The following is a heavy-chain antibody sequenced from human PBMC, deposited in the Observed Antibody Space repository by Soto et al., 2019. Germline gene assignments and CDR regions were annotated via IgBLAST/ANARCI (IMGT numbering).Heavy chain of an antibody. V-gene: IGHV1-18*01. CDR2: ISAYNGNT. CDR1: GYTFPSYC. J-gene: IGHJ4*02. CDR3: ARELAAATTPAFDC. Sequence: APVKVSCKASGYTFPSYCISWVRQAPGQGLEWMGWISAYNGNTHFAQKFQGRVTMTRDTSISTAYMELSRLRFDETAVYYCARELAAATTPAFDCRGQGARVTVSS. D-gene: IGHD1-26*01.